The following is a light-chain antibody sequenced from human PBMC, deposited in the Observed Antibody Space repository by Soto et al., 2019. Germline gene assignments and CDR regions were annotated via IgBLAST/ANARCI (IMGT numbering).Light chain of an antibody. CDR1: SSNIGSNT. CDR3: AAWDDSLNGVYV. Sequence: QSVLTQPPSASGTPGQRVSISCSGSSSNIGSNTVNWYQQLPGTAPKLVIYSNNQRPSGVPDRFSGSKSGTSASLAISGLRSEDEADYYCAAWDDSLNGVYVFGHGTKVTVL. V-gene: IGLV1-44*01. CDR2: SNN. J-gene: IGLJ1*01.